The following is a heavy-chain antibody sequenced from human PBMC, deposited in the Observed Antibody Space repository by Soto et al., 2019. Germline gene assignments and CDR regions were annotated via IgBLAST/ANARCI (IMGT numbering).Heavy chain of an antibody. D-gene: IGHD3-10*01. V-gene: IGHV4-59*08. J-gene: IGHJ5*02. CDR1: GGSVSSYY. CDR3: ASTGSGSYGFQFDP. Sequence: SETLSLTCTVSGGSVSSYYWSWIRQPPGKGLEWIGYIYYSGSTNYNPSLKSRVTISVDTSKNQFSLKLSSVTAADTAVYYCASTGSGSYGFQFDPWGQGTLVTVAS. CDR2: IYYSGST.